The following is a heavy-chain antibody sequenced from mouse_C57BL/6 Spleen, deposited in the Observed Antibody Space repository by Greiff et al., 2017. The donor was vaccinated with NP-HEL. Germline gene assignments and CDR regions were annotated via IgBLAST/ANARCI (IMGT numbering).Heavy chain of an antibody. CDR1: GYAFSSYW. V-gene: IGHV1-80*01. CDR3: ARRGYYSDYYAMDY. Sequence: QVQLQQSGAELVKPGASVKISCKASGYAFSSYWMNWVKQRPGKGLEWIGQIYPGDGVTNYNGKFKGKATLTADKSSSTAYMQLSSLTSEDSAVYFCARRGYYSDYYAMDYWGQGTSVTVSS. D-gene: IGHD1-1*01. J-gene: IGHJ4*01. CDR2: IYPGDGVT.